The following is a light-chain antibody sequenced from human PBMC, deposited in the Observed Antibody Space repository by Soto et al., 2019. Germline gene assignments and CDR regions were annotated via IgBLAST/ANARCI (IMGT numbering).Light chain of an antibody. Sequence: EIVLTQSPATLSLSPGERATLSCRASQSVSSNYLACYQQKPGQAPRLLIYGASNTATGIPDRFSGSGSGTDFSLTISRLEPEDFALYYCQQDDSCPPITFGHGTRLEIK. CDR2: GAS. J-gene: IGKJ5*01. CDR1: QSVSSNY. CDR3: QQDDSCPPIT. V-gene: IGKV3-20*01.